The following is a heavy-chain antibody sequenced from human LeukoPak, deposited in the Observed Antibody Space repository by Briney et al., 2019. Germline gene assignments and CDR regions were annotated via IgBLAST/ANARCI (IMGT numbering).Heavy chain of an antibody. Sequence: GGSLRLSCAASGFTFDDYAMHWVRQAPGKGLEWVSGISWNSGSIGYADSVKGRFTISRDNAKNSLYLQMNSLRAEDTALYYCAKDTSDADYYYYGMDVWGQGTTVTVSS. V-gene: IGHV3-9*01. CDR3: AKDTSDADYYYYGMDV. CDR2: ISWNSGSI. J-gene: IGHJ6*02. CDR1: GFTFDDYA. D-gene: IGHD2-21*02.